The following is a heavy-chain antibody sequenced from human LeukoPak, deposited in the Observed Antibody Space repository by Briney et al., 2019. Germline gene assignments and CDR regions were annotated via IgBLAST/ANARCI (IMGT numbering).Heavy chain of an antibody. CDR2: ISSSGSTI. CDR1: GFTFRSYE. J-gene: IGHJ4*02. CDR3: ARDQQLADFDY. Sequence: GGSLRLSCAASGFTFRSYEMNWVCQAPGKGLEWVSYISSSGSTIYYADSVKGRFTISRDNAKNSLFLQMNSLRAEDTAVYYCARDQQLADFDYWGQGTLVTVSS. D-gene: IGHD6-13*01. V-gene: IGHV3-48*03.